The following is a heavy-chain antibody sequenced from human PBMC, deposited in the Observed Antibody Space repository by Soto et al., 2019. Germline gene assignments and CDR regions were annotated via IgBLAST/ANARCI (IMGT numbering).Heavy chain of an antibody. V-gene: IGHV3-23*01. Sequence: EVQLLESGGGLVQPGGSLRISCEASGYIFNYYAMSWVRQAPGRGLEWVSGIGGSAPTTHYAEYVRGRFTMSRDNSKKTLYLQMNSPRPAETAESYCAKDRGGLVDTATLDVGCQGTTVTVSS. J-gene: IGHJ6*01. D-gene: IGHD5-18*01. CDR2: IGGSAPTT. CDR1: GYIFNYYA. CDR3: AKDRGGLVDTATLDV.